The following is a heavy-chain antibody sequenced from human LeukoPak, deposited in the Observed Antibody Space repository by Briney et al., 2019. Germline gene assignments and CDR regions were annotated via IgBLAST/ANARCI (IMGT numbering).Heavy chain of an antibody. V-gene: IGHV3-30*03. CDR1: GFTFSDYY. J-gene: IGHJ4*02. Sequence: GGSLRLSCAASGFTFSDYYMSWIRQAPGKGLEWVALISYDESNTFYADSVKGRFTISRDNSKNTLYLQMNSLRVEDTAVYYCARDGDGDYVFSYYFDYWGQGTLVTVSS. D-gene: IGHD4-17*01. CDR3: ARDGDGDYVFSYYFDY. CDR2: ISYDESNT.